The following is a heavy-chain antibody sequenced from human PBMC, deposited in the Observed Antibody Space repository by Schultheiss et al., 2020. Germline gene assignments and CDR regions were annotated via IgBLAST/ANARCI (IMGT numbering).Heavy chain of an antibody. CDR3: ARTSAAGTFDP. CDR1: GFTFSSYA. J-gene: IGHJ5*02. CDR2: INSDGSST. Sequence: GGSLRLSCAASGFTFSSYAMSWVRQAPGKGLVWVSRINSDGSSTSYADSVKGRFTISRDNSKNSLYLQMNSLRAEDTAVYYCARTSAAGTFDPWGQGTLVNVSS. V-gene: IGHV3-74*01. D-gene: IGHD6-13*01.